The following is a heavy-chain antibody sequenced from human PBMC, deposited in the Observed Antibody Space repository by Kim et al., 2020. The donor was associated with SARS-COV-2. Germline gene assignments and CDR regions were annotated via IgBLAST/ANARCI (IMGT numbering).Heavy chain of an antibody. V-gene: IGHV4-59*08. Sequence: NYNPSLKGRVTISLDTPNNKFSLKLNSVTAADTAVYYCARRRTSVSSLDPWGQGTLVTVSS. D-gene: IGHD1-26*01. CDR3: ARRRTSVSSLDP. J-gene: IGHJ5*02.